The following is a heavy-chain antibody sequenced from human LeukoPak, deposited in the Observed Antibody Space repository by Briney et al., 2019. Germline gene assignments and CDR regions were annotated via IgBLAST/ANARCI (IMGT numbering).Heavy chain of an antibody. Sequence: SVKVSCKASGGTFSSYAISWVRQAPGQGLEWMGGIIPIFGTANYAQKFQGRVTITADKSTSTAYMELSSLRSEDTAVYYRAGGLGYSYGFDAFDIWGQGTMVTVSS. CDR3: AGGLGYSYGFDAFDI. J-gene: IGHJ3*02. CDR1: GGTFSSYA. CDR2: IIPIFGTA. D-gene: IGHD5-18*01. V-gene: IGHV1-69*06.